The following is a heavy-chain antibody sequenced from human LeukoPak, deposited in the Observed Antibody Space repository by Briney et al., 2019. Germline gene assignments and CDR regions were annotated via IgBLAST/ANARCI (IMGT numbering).Heavy chain of an antibody. J-gene: IGHJ4*02. D-gene: IGHD1-26*01. CDR3: ASSKGGSYLGFDF. Sequence: SETLSLTCAVYIGSSSGYYSRWISQPQRKGRECIGEINHSGSANYHPSHTSRVTISLGTSKRPSSLKLSSVTGADTAVYYCASSKGGSYLGFDFWGEGTLVTVSS. V-gene: IGHV4-34*01. CDR2: INHSGSA. CDR1: IGSSSGYY.